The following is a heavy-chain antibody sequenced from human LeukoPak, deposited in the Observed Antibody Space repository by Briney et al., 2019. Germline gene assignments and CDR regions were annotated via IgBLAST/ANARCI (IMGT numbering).Heavy chain of an antibody. CDR2: IWSDGSNK. CDR3: ASGYDSSGYYFDY. V-gene: IGHV3-33*01. D-gene: IGHD3-22*01. J-gene: IGHJ4*02. CDR1: GFSFSSFA. Sequence: GESLKISCKGSGFSFSSFAMHWVRQAPGKGLEWVAVIWSDGSNKYYADSVKGRFTISRDNSKNTVYLQMSSLRAEDTAVYSCASGYDSSGYYFDYWGQGTLVTVST.